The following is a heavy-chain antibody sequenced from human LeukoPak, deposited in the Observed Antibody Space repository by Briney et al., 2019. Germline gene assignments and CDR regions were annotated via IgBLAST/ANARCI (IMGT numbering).Heavy chain of an antibody. CDR2: IYYSGST. Sequence: PSETLSLTCTVSGGSITSYYWSWIRQPPGKGLEWIGYIYYSGSTYYNPSLKSRVTISVDTSKNQFSLKLSSVTAADTAVYYCARARGYGSDDAFDIWGQGTMVTVSS. CDR3: ARARGYGSDDAFDI. V-gene: IGHV4-59*12. D-gene: IGHD3-10*01. CDR1: GGSITSYY. J-gene: IGHJ3*02.